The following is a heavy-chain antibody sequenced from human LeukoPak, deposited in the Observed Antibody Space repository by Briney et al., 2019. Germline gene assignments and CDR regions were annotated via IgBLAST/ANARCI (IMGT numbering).Heavy chain of an antibody. CDR2: IFYSGST. J-gene: IGHJ3*02. D-gene: IGHD6-19*01. CDR3: ARHGRTVTSTYNWWSAFDI. CDR1: GGSISSYY. Sequence: SETLSLTRTVSGGSISSYYWSWIRQPPGKGLEWIAYIFYSGSTNYNPSLMSRVTVSVDTSKNQFSLKLSSVTAADTAVYFCARHGRTVTSTYNWWSAFDIWGQGTMVTVSS. V-gene: IGHV4-59*08.